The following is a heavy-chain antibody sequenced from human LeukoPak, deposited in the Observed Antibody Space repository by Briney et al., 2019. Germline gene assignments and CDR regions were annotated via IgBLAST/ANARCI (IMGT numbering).Heavy chain of an antibody. D-gene: IGHD6-13*01. J-gene: IGHJ4*02. CDR3: ARAVSIAAAGHFDY. CDR1: GFTFSSYG. V-gene: IGHV3-48*04. CDR2: ISSSGSTI. Sequence: GGSLRLSCAASGFTFSSYGMSWVRQAPGKGLEWVSYISSSGSTIYYADSVKGRFTVSRDNAKNSLYLQMNSLRAEDTAVYYRARAVSIAAAGHFDYWGQGTLVTVSS.